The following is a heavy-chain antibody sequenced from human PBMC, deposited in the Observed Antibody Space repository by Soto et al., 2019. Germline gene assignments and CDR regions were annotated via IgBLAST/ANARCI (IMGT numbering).Heavy chain of an antibody. CDR1: GGSISSYY. CDR2: IYYSGST. Sequence: SETLSLTCTVSGGSISSYYWSWIRQPPGKGLEWIGYIYYSGSTNYNPSLKSRVTISVDTSKNQFSLKLSSVTAADTAVYYCARSSLIAVAVIDWFDPWGQGTLVTVSS. D-gene: IGHD6-19*01. J-gene: IGHJ5*02. V-gene: IGHV4-59*08. CDR3: ARSSLIAVAVIDWFDP.